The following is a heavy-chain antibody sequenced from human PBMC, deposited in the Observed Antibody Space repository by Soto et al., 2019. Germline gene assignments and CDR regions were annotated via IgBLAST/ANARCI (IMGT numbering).Heavy chain of an antibody. D-gene: IGHD6-19*01. V-gene: IGHV3-23*01. CDR2: ISCCGGSA. CDR3: AKADGQQWLIPHLDN. Sequence: EVKLLESGGDLVQPGGSLRLSCVASGFTFRNFAMAWVRQAAGEGLEWVSGISCCGGSASYADSVKGRFSIARDDSKNTVSLQLNSLRVEDTAQYYCAKADGQQWLIPHLDNWGQGTLVTVS. J-gene: IGHJ4*02. CDR1: GFTFRNFA.